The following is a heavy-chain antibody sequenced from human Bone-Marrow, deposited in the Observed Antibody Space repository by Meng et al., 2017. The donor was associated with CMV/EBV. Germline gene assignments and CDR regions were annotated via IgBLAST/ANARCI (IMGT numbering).Heavy chain of an antibody. CDR1: GYTFTSYD. CDR2: INPNSGGT. D-gene: IGHD3-22*01. V-gene: IGHV1-2*02. J-gene: IGHJ4*02. Sequence: ASVKVSCKTSGYTFTSYDIHWVRQAPGQGPEWLGWINPNSGGTNYAQKFQGRVTMTRDTSISTTYMDLNSLISDDTAVYFCTRGYSDSGGKRLDYWGQGTLVTVS. CDR3: TRGYSDSGGKRLDY.